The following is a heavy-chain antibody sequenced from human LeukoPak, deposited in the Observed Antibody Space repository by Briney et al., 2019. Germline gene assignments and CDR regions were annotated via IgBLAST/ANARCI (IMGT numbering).Heavy chain of an antibody. CDR3: ARVPAGVIGMKDAFDI. J-gene: IGHJ3*02. CDR1: GFTFGSYA. D-gene: IGHD3-16*02. Sequence: GGSLRLSCAASGFTFGSYAMSWVRQAPGKGLEWVSVIYSGGFTYYADSVKGRFTISRDNFKNTLYLQMNSLRAEDTAVYYCARVPAGVIGMKDAFDIWGQGTMVTVSS. CDR2: IYSGGFT. V-gene: IGHV3-66*01.